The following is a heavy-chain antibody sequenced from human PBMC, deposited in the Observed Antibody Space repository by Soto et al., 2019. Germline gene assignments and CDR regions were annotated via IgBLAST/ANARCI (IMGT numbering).Heavy chain of an antibody. Sequence: QLQLQESGPGLVKPSETLSLTCTVSGGSISSSSYYWGWIRQPPGKGLEWIGSIYYSGSTYYNPSLKSRVTISVDTSKNQFSLKLSSVTAADTAVYYCARLPRRYYYYYGMDVWGQGTTVTVSS. J-gene: IGHJ6*02. CDR1: GGSISSSSYY. V-gene: IGHV4-39*01. CDR2: IYYSGST. CDR3: ARLPRRYYYYYGMDV.